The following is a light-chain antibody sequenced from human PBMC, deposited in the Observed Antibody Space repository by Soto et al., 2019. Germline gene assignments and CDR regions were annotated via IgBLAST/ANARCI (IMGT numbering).Light chain of an antibody. CDR2: LGS. V-gene: IGKV2-28*01. J-gene: IGKJ3*01. CDR3: MQGLLPPLT. Sequence: DIVMTQSPLSLPVTPGESASISCRSSQSLLHSDGYNYLDWYLQKPGQSPQLLIYLGSNRASGVPDRFSGSGSGTDFTLKISRVEAEDVGIYYCMQGLLPPLTFGPGTKVAIK. CDR1: QSLLHSDGYNY.